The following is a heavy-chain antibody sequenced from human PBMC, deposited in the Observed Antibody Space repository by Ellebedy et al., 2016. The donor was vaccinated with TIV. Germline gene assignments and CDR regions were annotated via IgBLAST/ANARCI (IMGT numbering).Heavy chain of an antibody. CDR1: GFTFSSYA. Sequence: GESLKISXAASGFTFSSYAMSWVRQAPGQGLEWISTITGSGSSTFYADSVKGRFTISRDNAQKTLYLEINSLTAEDTAVYSCPKVDILTGYFGLYRGPFDFWGQGIQVTVSS. CDR2: ITGSGSST. J-gene: IGHJ4*02. V-gene: IGHV3-23*01. D-gene: IGHD3-9*01. CDR3: PKVDILTGYFGLYRGPFDF.